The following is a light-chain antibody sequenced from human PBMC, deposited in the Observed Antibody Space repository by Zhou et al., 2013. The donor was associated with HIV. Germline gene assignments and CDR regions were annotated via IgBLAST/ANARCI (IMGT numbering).Light chain of an antibody. CDR3: QHYNSYSWT. CDR1: QSISTW. Sequence: DIQMTQSPSTLSASVGDRVTITCRASQSISTWLAWYQQKPGQAPKLLIFKTSTLESGVPSRFSGSGSGTEFTLTITSLQPDDFATYYCQHYNSYSWTFGQGTKVEI. V-gene: IGKV1-5*03. CDR2: KTS. J-gene: IGKJ1*01.